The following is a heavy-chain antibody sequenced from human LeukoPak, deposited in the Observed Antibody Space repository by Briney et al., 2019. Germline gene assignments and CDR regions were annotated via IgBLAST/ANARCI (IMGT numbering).Heavy chain of an antibody. CDR3: AREGSGWSGGFGAFDI. V-gene: IGHV3-72*01. Sequence: GGSLRLSCAASGFTFSDHYMDWVRQAPGKGLEWVGRTRNKANSYTTEYAASVKGRFTISRDDSKNSLYLQMNSLKTESMAVYYCAREGSGWSGGFGAFDIWGQGTMVTVSS. J-gene: IGHJ3*02. CDR2: TRNKANSYTT. CDR1: GFTFSDHY. D-gene: IGHD6-19*01.